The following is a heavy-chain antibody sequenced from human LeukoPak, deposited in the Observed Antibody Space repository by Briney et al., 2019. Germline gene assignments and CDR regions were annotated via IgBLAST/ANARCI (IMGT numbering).Heavy chain of an antibody. V-gene: IGHV4-34*01. CDR1: GWSFSGYY. D-gene: IGHD4-23*01. J-gene: IGHJ5*02. Sequence: SETLSLTCAVYGWSFSGYYWNWIRQPPGKGLEWIGEINRSGSTNYNPSLKSRVTISVDTSKNQFSLKLSSVTAANTAVYYCARRHRWPHRGWFDPWGQGTLVTVSS. CDR3: ARRHRWPHRGWFDP. CDR2: INRSGST.